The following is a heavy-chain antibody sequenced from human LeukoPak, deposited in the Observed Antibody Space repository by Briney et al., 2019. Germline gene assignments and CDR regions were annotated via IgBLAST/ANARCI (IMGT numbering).Heavy chain of an antibody. J-gene: IGHJ4*02. CDR2: MNPNSGNT. CDR3: TRGSSGRRDN. Sequence: ASVKVSCKASGYTFTSCDINWVRQAPGQGLEWMGWMNPNSGNTGYGQSFQGRITMTRDISIGTAYMELSNLTSEDAAIYYCTRGSSGRRDNWGQGTLVTVSA. CDR1: GYTFTSCD. D-gene: IGHD6-19*01. V-gene: IGHV1-8*01.